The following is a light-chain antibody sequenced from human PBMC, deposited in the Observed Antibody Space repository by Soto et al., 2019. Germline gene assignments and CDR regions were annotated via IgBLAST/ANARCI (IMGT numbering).Light chain of an antibody. CDR2: GVS. V-gene: IGKV3-20*01. CDR3: QQYGNSRWT. Sequence: VLTQSPGTLSLSPGERATLSCGASHRISSSYLAWFQQRPGQAPRLLIHGVSNRATGIPDRFSGSGSGTDFALTISRLEPEDSDVYYCQQYGNSRWTFGPVTNVDIK. J-gene: IGKJ1*01. CDR1: HRISSSY.